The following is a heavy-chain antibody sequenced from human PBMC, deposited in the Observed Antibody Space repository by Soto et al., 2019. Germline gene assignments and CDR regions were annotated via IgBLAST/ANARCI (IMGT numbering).Heavy chain of an antibody. CDR3: ARLGGYVSVGYYYLWDS. CDR1: DGSMNSDSSY. CDR2: INHSGST. J-gene: IGHJ4*02. V-gene: IGHV4-39*01. D-gene: IGHD3-22*01. Sequence: QLQLQESGPGLVKPSETLSLTCRVSDGSMNSDSSYWGWIRQPPGKGLEWIGVINHSGSTYHNLSLKRRVTMSVDASRIQFSLKLTSMTAADTAVYYCARLGGYVSVGYYYLWDSWGQGTLVTVSS.